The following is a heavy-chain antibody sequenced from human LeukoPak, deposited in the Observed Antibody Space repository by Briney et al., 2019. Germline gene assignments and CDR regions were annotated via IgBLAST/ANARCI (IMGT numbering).Heavy chain of an antibody. J-gene: IGHJ3*02. CDR2: ISADGGST. CDR1: GFTFTTYA. V-gene: IGHV3-23*01. CDR3: AKDKDFDI. Sequence: GGSLRLSCAASGFTFTTYAMTWVRQAPGKGLEWVSAISADGGSTYYADSVMGRFTISRDNSKNTLYLQMNSLRAEDTAVYYCAKDKDFDIWGQGTMVTVSS.